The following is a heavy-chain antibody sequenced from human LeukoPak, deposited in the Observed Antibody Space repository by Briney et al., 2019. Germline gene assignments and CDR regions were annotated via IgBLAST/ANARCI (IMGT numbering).Heavy chain of an antibody. J-gene: IGHJ4*02. V-gene: IGHV3-15*01. Sequence: GGSLRLSCAASGFTFSDAWMTWVRQAPGKGLEWVGRIRNKADGGTTDYAAPVKGRFTISRDDSKNTLYLQMNSLKTEDTAVYYCTWNYKDYWGQGTLVTVSS. CDR1: GFTFSDAW. CDR2: IRNKADGGTT. D-gene: IGHD1-7*01. CDR3: TWNYKDY.